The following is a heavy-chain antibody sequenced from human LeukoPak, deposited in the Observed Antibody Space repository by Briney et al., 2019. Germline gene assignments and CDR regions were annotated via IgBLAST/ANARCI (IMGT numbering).Heavy chain of an antibody. CDR1: GYTFTSYY. Sequence: GASVKVPCKASGYTFTSYYMPWVRQAPGQGLEWMGIINPSGGSTSYAQKFQGRVTMTRDTSTSTVYMELSSLRSEDTAVYYCARGHPLGYCSGGSCYGIDYWGQGTLVTVSS. CDR3: ARGHPLGYCSGGSCYGIDY. V-gene: IGHV1-46*01. J-gene: IGHJ4*02. CDR2: INPSGGST. D-gene: IGHD2-15*01.